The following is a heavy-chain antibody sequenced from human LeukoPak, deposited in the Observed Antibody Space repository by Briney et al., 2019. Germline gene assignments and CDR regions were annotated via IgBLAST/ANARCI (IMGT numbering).Heavy chain of an antibody. Sequence: GGSLRLSCAASGFTFSNYGMHWVRQAPGKGLEWVAVISYDGSNKYYADSVKGRFTISRDNSKNTLYLQMNSLRAEDTAVYYCARVDYYGSGSYYAPDYWGQGTLVTVSS. CDR2: ISYDGSNK. CDR3: ARVDYYGSGSYYAPDY. J-gene: IGHJ4*02. CDR1: GFTFSNYG. D-gene: IGHD3-10*01. V-gene: IGHV3-30*19.